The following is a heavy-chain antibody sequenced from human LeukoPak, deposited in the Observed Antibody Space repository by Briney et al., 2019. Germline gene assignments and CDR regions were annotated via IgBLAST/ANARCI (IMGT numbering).Heavy chain of an antibody. CDR2: ISYDGSNK. CDR3: ARDLTGVSYYYYYYMDV. D-gene: IGHD7-27*01. J-gene: IGHJ6*03. V-gene: IGHV3-30*01. Sequence: LEWVAAISYDGSNKYYADSVKGRFTISRDNSKNTLYLQMNSLRAEDTAVYYCARDLTGVSYYYYYYMDVWGKGTTVTVSS.